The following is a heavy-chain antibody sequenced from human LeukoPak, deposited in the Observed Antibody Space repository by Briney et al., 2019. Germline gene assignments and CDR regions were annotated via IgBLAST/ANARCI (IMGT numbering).Heavy chain of an antibody. D-gene: IGHD3-10*01. CDR1: GYSFTSYW. Sequence: GESLRISCKGSGYSFTSYWISWVRQMPGKGLEWMGRIDPSDSYTNYSPSFQGHVTISADKSISTAYLQWSSLKASDPAMYYCARHLNTYYYGSGSYGYWGQGTLVTVSS. CDR3: ARHLNTYYYGSGSYGY. J-gene: IGHJ4*02. V-gene: IGHV5-10-1*01. CDR2: IDPSDSYT.